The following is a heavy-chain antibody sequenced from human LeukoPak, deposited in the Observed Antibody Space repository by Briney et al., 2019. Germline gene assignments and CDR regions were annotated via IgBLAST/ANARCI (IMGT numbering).Heavy chain of an antibody. CDR3: ARDWAVAGKGYYFDY. J-gene: IGHJ4*02. CDR2: ISSSRSYI. Sequence: PGGSLRLSCTASGFTFSSYSMNWVRQAPGKGLEWVSSISSSRSYIYNADSVKSRFTIYRDNSKNSQDLQMNSLRAEDTAVYYCARDWAVAGKGYYFDYWGQGTLVTVSS. D-gene: IGHD6-19*01. V-gene: IGHV3-21*01. CDR1: GFTFSSYS.